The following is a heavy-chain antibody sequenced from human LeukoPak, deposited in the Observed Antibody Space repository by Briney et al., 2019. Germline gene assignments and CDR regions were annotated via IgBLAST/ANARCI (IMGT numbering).Heavy chain of an antibody. V-gene: IGHV4-39*01. D-gene: IGHD6-19*01. J-gene: IGHJ4*02. CDR3: ASVSIAVAGTGFDY. CDR2: IYYSGST. Sequence: PSETLSFTCTVSGGSISSSSYYWGWIRQPPGKGLEWIGSIYYSGSTYYNPSLKSRVTISVDTSKNQFSLKLSSVTAADTAVYYCASVSIAVAGTGFDYWGQGTLVTVSS. CDR1: GGSISSSSYY.